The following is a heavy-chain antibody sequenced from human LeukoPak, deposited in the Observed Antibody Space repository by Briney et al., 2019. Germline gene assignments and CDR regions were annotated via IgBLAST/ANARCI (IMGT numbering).Heavy chain of an antibody. V-gene: IGHV3-7*01. Sequence: GGSLRLSCAASGFAFSSYWMTWVRQAPGKGLEWVANINQDGSARHYGDPVKGRFTISRDNAKNSLYLQMNSLRAEDTAVYYCAKDFAGAVADLWGQGTLVTVSS. CDR2: INQDGSAR. CDR1: GFAFSSYW. CDR3: AKDFAGAVADL. J-gene: IGHJ4*02. D-gene: IGHD6-19*01.